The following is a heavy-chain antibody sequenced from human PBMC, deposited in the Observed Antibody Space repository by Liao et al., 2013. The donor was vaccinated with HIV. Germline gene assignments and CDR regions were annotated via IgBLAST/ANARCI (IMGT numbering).Heavy chain of an antibody. V-gene: IGHV4-61*02. Sequence: QVQLQESGPGLVKPSQTLSLTCTVSGGSLSSRSYYWSWVRQPAGKGLEWIGRINTSGSTNYHPSLKSRVTMSVDASKNQFSLQLRSVTAADTAVYFCAKLNVWGQGKMVTVSS. CDR3: AKLNV. CDR2: INTSGST. J-gene: IGHJ3*01. CDR1: GGSLSSRSYY.